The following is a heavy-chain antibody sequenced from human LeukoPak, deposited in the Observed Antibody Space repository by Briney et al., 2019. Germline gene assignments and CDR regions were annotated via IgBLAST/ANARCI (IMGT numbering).Heavy chain of an antibody. CDR1: GGSISSYY. J-gene: IGHJ4*02. Sequence: PSETLSLTCTVSGGSISSYYWSWLRQTPGKGLEYIGYIYDSGSTNYNPSLKSRVTISVDTSKNQSSLQLSSVTAADTAVYYCARYDSRGDHYFDYWGQGTLVTVSS. D-gene: IGHD3-22*01. CDR3: ARYDSRGDHYFDY. V-gene: IGHV4-59*01. CDR2: IYDSGST.